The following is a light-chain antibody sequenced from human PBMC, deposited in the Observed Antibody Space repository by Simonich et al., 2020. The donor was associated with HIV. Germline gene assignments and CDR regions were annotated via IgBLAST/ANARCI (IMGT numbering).Light chain of an antibody. CDR3: QQRSNLIT. CDR2: DAS. CDR1: QSVSSY. J-gene: IGKJ5*01. V-gene: IGKV3-11*01. Sequence: EIVLTQSPATLSLSPGERATLSCRASQSVSSYLAWYQKKPGQAPRLLIYDASNRATGIPARFLGSGSGTDFTLTISSLEPEDFAIYYCQQRSNLITFGQGTRLEIK.